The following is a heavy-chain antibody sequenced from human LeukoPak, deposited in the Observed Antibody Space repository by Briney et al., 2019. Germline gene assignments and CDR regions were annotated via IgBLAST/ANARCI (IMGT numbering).Heavy chain of an antibody. V-gene: IGHV4-39*01. CDR1: GGSFSSSNYY. J-gene: IGHJ4*02. Sequence: SETLSLTCTDSGGSFSSSNYYWGWIRQPPGKGLEWIGSIYYSGSTYYNSSLKSRVTISVDTSKNQFSLKLSSVTAADTAVYYCARLGGSSGYYLFDYWGQGTLVTVSS. CDR2: IYYSGST. CDR3: ARLGGSSGYYLFDY. D-gene: IGHD3-22*01.